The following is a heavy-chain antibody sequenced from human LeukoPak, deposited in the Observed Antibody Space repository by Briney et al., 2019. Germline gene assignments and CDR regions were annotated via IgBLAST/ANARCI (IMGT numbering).Heavy chain of an antibody. CDR1: GGSITSSSYY. J-gene: IGHJ4*02. V-gene: IGHV4-39*01. Sequence: PSETLSLTCTVSGGSITSSSYYWGWIRQPPGKGLEWIGSVYYSGSTYYKPSLKSRVTISVDTSKNQLSLKLSSMTAADTAVYYCARLVGSSWYHEVLLGRDYWGQGTLVTVSS. CDR3: ARLVGSSWYHEVLLGRDY. D-gene: IGHD6-13*01. CDR2: VYYSGST.